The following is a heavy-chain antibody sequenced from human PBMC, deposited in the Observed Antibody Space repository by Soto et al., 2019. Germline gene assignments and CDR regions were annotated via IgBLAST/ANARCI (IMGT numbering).Heavy chain of an antibody. Sequence: VQLVQSGAEVKQPGASVKVSCRTSGYTFTNYDISWVRQATGQGLEWMGWMNPDSTNTGYAQKFQGRVTMTRDTSINTAYMELNSLTSEDTAIYYCARAIRDQLLSDYWGQGSLVIVSS. J-gene: IGHJ4*02. CDR3: ARAIRDQLLSDY. V-gene: IGHV1-8*01. D-gene: IGHD1-26*01. CDR1: GYTFTNYD. CDR2: MNPDSTNT.